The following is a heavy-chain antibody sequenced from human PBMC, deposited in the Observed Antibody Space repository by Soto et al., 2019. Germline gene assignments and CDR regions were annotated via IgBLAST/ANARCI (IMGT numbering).Heavy chain of an antibody. CDR1: GFTFAYYE. J-gene: IGHJ3*01. D-gene: IGHD3-10*01. Sequence: PGGSLRLSCAASGFTFAYYEMNWVRQAPGKGLEWVSCISSSGDTIHYADSVKGRFTISRENAKNSLYLQMNSLRVDDTAVYYCARSAMVRSLDLWGQGTMVTVSS. CDR3: ARSAMVRSLDL. CDR2: ISSSGDTI. V-gene: IGHV3-48*03.